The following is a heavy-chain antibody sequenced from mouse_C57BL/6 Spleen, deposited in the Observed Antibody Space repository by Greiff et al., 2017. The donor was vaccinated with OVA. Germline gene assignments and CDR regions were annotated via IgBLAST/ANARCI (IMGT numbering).Heavy chain of an antibody. J-gene: IGHJ2*01. CDR2: IDPSDSYT. Sequence: QVQLQQPGAELVMPGASVKLSCKASGYTFTSYWMHWVKQRPGQGLEWIGEIDPSDSYTNYNQKFKGKSTLTVDKSSSTAYMQLSSLTSEDSAVYYCARKDGSLYYFDYWGQGTTLTVSS. CDR3: ARKDGSLYYFDY. V-gene: IGHV1-69*01. CDR1: GYTFTSYW. D-gene: IGHD2-3*01.